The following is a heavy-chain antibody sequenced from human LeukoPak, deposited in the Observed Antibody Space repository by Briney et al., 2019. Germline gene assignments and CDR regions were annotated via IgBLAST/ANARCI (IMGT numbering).Heavy chain of an antibody. V-gene: IGHV3-7*01. CDR3: AELGITMNGGV. J-gene: IGHJ6*04. Sequence: GGSLRLSCAASGFTFSSYWMSWVRQAPGKWLEWVANIKQDGSEKYYVDSVKGRFTISRDNAKNSLYLQMNSLRAEDTAVYYCAELGITMNGGVWGKGTTVTISS. D-gene: IGHD3-10*02. CDR1: GFTFSSYW. CDR2: IKQDGSEK.